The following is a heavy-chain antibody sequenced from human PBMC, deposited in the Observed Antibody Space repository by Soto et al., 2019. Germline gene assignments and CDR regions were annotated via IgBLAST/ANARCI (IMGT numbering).Heavy chain of an antibody. Sequence: SETLSLTCTVSGGSISSYYWSWIRQPPGKGLEWIGYIYYSGSTNYNPSLKSRVTISVDTSKKQFSLKLSSVTAADTAVYYCARSPYYDFWSGKNWFDPWGQGTLVTVSS. CDR2: IYYSGST. CDR3: ARSPYYDFWSGKNWFDP. CDR1: GGSISSYY. J-gene: IGHJ5*02. D-gene: IGHD3-3*01. V-gene: IGHV4-59*01.